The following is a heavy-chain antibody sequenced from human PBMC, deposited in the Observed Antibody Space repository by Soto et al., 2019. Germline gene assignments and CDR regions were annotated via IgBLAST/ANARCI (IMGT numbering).Heavy chain of an antibody. V-gene: IGHV1-18*01. Sequence: ASVKVSCKGSGYAFTTYGITWVRQAPGQGLEWMGWISAYNGNTNYAQKLQGRVTMTTDTSTSTAYMELRSLRSDDTAVYYCARVYRFGDHYYYGMDVWGQGTTVTVSS. CDR1: GYAFTTYG. D-gene: IGHD3-16*02. CDR3: ARVYRFGDHYYYGMDV. CDR2: ISAYNGNT. J-gene: IGHJ6*02.